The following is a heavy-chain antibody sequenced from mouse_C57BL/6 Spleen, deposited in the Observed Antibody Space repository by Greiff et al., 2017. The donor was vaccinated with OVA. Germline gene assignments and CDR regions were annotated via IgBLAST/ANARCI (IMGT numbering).Heavy chain of an antibody. Sequence: EVQLQESGPGLVKPSQSLSLTCSVTGYSIPSGYYWNWIRQFPGNKLEWMGYISYDGSNNYNPSLKNRISITRDTSKNQFFLKLNAVTTEDTATYYCARDGPYYAMDYWGQGTSVTVSS. V-gene: IGHV3-6*01. CDR1: GYSIPSGYY. CDR3: ARDGPYYAMDY. CDR2: ISYDGSN. J-gene: IGHJ4*01.